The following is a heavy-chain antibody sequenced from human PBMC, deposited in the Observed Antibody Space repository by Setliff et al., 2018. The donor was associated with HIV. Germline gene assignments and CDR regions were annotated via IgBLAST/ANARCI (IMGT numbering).Heavy chain of an antibody. CDR3: ARDSPADGGNPGRFQR. CDR2: IFTSGSA. CDR1: GDSISSGRYY. Sequence: PSETLSLTCTVSGDSISSGRYYWNWIRQPAGKGLDWIGHIFTSGSAFSSGTANYSPSLKSRVTISVDISKNQFSLKLTSVTAADTAMYFCARDSPADGGNPGRFQRWGQGTLVTVPS. D-gene: IGHD2-15*01. J-gene: IGHJ1*01. V-gene: IGHV4-61*09.